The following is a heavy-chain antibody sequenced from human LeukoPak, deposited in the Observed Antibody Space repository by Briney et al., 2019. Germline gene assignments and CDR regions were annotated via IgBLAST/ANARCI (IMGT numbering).Heavy chain of an antibody. J-gene: IGHJ4*02. CDR1: GFTFGDYA. D-gene: IGHD3-10*01. CDR3: TTYYYYGSGSYLGY. CDR2: IKSKTDGGTT. V-gene: IGHV3-15*01. Sequence: PGGSLRLSCTTSGFTFGDYAMSWVRQAPGKGLEWVGRIKSKTDGGTTDYAAPVKGRFTISREDSQNTLILEMNSLKAEDTAVYYCTTYYYYGSGSYLGYWGLGTLVTVSS.